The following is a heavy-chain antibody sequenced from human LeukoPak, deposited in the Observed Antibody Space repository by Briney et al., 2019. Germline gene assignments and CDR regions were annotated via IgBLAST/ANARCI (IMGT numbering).Heavy chain of an antibody. CDR3: ARFSSGSYYYYYMDV. D-gene: IGHD5-12*01. V-gene: IGHV4-61*02. J-gene: IGHJ6*03. CDR1: GGSISSSSYC. Sequence: SQTLSLTCTVSGGSISSSSYCWSWIRQPGGKGLEWIGLLYTSGSTNSKPSLKSRVTISIDTSKNQFSLKLTYVTAADTAVYYCARFSSGSYYYYYMDVWGKGTTVTVS. CDR2: LYTSGST.